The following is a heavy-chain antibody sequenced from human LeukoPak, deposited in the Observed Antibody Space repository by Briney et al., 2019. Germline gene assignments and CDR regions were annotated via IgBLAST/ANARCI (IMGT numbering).Heavy chain of an antibody. D-gene: IGHD5-24*01. V-gene: IGHV3-30*02. Sequence: GGSLRLSCAASGFTFSSYGMHWVRQAPGKGLEWVAFIRYDGSNKYYADSVKGRFTISRDNSKNTLYLQMNSLRAEDTAVYYCAKEGGSRDGYNYFDYWGQGTLVTVSS. CDR1: GFTFSSYG. J-gene: IGHJ4*02. CDR3: AKEGGSRDGYNYFDY. CDR2: IRYDGSNK.